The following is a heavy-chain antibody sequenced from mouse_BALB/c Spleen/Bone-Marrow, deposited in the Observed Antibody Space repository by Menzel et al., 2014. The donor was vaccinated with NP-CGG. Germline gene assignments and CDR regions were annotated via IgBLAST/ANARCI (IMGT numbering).Heavy chain of an antibody. V-gene: IGHV1-54*01. CDR1: GYAFTNYL. CDR3: ARDGDYDEGYAMDY. Sequence: QVQLQQSGAGLVRPGTSVKVSCKASGYAFTNYLIEWVKQRPGQGLEWIGVINPGSGGTNYNEKFKGKATLTADKSSSTAYMQLSSLTSDDSAVYFCARDGDYDEGYAMDYWGQGTSVTVS. J-gene: IGHJ4*01. CDR2: INPGSGGT. D-gene: IGHD2-4*01.